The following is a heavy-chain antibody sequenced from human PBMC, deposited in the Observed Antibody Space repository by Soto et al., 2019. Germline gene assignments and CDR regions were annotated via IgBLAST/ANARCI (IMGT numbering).Heavy chain of an antibody. J-gene: IGHJ6*02. D-gene: IGHD2-2*01. CDR3: ARGTLDHRLVVPASIVYYYYGMDV. CDR1: GGSFSGSY. V-gene: IGHV4-34*01. CDR2: INHSGSI. Sequence: QVQLQQWCAGLLKPSETLSLTCAVYGGSFSGSYWSWIRQPPGKGLEWIGEINHSGSINYNPSLKSRVTISVDTSKNCFCLHLRSLTAADTAVYYCARGTLDHRLVVPASIVYYYYGMDVWGQGTTVTVSS.